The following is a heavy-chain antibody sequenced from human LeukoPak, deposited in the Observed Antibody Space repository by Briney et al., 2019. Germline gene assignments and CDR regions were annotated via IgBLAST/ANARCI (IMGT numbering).Heavy chain of an antibody. CDR2: IYTSGST. J-gene: IGHJ3*02. CDR1: GGSISCYF. CDR3: ARDHPDYGDFTDAFDI. V-gene: IGHV4-4*07. Sequence: PSETLSLSCTVYGGSISCYFWSWIRQPAGKGLEWIGRIYTSGSTNYNPSLKSRVTMSVDTSKNQFSLKLSSVTAADTAVYYCARDHPDYGDFTDAFDIWGQGTMVTVSS. D-gene: IGHD4-17*01.